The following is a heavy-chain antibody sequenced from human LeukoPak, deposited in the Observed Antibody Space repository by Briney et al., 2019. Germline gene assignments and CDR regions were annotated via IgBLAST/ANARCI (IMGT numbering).Heavy chain of an antibody. V-gene: IGHV4-4*07. CDR3: ARGFYGDYEDYFDY. CDR1: GDSISRYY. Sequence: PSETLSLTCTVSGDSISRYYWSWIRQPAGKGLEWIGRIYTSGSTNYNPSLKSRVTMSVDTSKNQFSLKLSSVTAADTAVYYCARGFYGDYEDYFDYWGQGTLVTVSS. CDR2: IYTSGST. D-gene: IGHD4-17*01. J-gene: IGHJ4*02.